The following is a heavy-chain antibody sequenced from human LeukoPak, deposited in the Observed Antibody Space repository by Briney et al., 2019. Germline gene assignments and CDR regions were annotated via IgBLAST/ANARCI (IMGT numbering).Heavy chain of an antibody. Sequence: GGSLRLSCAASGFTFSSYWMSWVRQAPGKGLEWVANIKQDGSEKYYVDSVKGRFTISRDNAKNSLYLQMNSLRAEDTAVYYCASTRITMIVGLASRFDYWGQGSLVTVSS. D-gene: IGHD3-22*01. V-gene: IGHV3-7*01. J-gene: IGHJ4*02. CDR1: GFTFSSYW. CDR3: ASTRITMIVGLASRFDY. CDR2: IKQDGSEK.